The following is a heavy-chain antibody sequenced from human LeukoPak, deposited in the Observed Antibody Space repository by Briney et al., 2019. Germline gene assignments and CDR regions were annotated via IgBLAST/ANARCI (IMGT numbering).Heavy chain of an antibody. Sequence: ASVNVSCKASGYTFISYYMHWVRQAPGQGLEWMGIINPRGGSTSYHQKFQGRVTMTRDTSTSTVYMELSSLRSEDTAIYYCARANCSSISCPPDYWGQGTLVTVSS. CDR3: ARANCSSISCPPDY. J-gene: IGHJ4*02. V-gene: IGHV1-46*01. D-gene: IGHD2-2*01. CDR1: GYTFISYY. CDR2: INPRGGST.